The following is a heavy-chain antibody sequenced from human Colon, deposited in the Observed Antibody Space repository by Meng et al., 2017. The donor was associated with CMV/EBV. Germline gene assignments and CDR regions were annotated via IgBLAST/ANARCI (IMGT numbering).Heavy chain of an antibody. V-gene: IGHV3-66*01. J-gene: IGHJ3*01. CDR2: IYTSGTT. Sequence: CVASGLTVSHTCMCWVRQAPGKGLEWVSIIYTSGTTKYSDSVKGRFVISRDKADNTVYLQMNSLTAGDTAVYYCARVLSSRTDAFDVWGQGTMVTVSS. CDR3: ARVLSSRTDAFDV. CDR1: GLTVSHTC.